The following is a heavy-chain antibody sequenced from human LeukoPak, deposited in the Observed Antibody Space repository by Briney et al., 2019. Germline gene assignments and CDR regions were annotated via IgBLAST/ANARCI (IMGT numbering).Heavy chain of an antibody. CDR2: IRSKAYGGTT. V-gene: IGHV3-49*04. CDR1: GFTFGDYA. Sequence: GRSLRLSCTASGFTFGDYAMSWVRQAPGKRLEWVGFIRSKAYGGTTEYAASVKGRFTISRDDSKSIAYLQMNSLKTEDTAVYYCTRDIRTYYYGSGSYWGQGTLVTVSS. J-gene: IGHJ4*02. D-gene: IGHD3-10*01. CDR3: TRDIRTYYYGSGSY.